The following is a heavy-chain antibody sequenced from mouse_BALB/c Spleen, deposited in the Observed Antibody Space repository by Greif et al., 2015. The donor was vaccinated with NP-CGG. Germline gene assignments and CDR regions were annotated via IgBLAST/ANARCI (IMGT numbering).Heavy chain of an antibody. V-gene: IGHV1-7*01. CDR2: INPSTGYT. CDR1: GYTFTSYW. Sequence: QVQLQQSGAELAKPGASVKMSCKASGYTFTSYWIHWVKQRPGQGLEWIGYINPSTGYTEYNQKFKDKATLTADKSSSTAYMQLSSLTSEDSAVYYCARDDSADFDVWGAGTTVTVSS. J-gene: IGHJ1*01. CDR3: ARDDSADFDV. D-gene: IGHD2-4*01.